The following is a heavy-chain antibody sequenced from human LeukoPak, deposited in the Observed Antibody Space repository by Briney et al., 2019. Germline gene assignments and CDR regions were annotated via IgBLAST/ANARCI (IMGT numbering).Heavy chain of an antibody. CDR2: INPNSGGT. V-gene: IGHV1-2*02. Sequence: ASVKVSCKASGYRFTGYYIHWARQAPGQGLEWMGWINPNSGGTNYAQKFQGRVTMARDTSVSTAYMEVSRLRSDDTAVYYCARDRRGYYDSGSYYPLIWGQGTLVTVSS. J-gene: IGHJ4*02. D-gene: IGHD3-10*01. CDR3: ARDRRGYYDSGSYYPLI. CDR1: GYRFTGYY.